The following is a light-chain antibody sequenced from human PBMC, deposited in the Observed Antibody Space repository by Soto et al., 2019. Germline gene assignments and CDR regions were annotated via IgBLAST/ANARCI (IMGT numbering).Light chain of an antibody. CDR2: AAS. Sequence: AIRMTQSPSSLLAPTGTGVTITCGAIQGISSNLAWYQQKPGKAPKLLIYAASTLQSGVPSRFSGSGSGTDFTLTISCLQSEDFATYYCQQYYSYPFTFGPGTKVDIK. J-gene: IGKJ3*01. CDR1: QGISSN. CDR3: QQYYSYPFT. V-gene: IGKV1-8*01.